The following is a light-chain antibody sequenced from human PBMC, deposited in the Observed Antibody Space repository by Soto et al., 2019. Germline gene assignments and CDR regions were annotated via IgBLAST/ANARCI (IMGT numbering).Light chain of an antibody. CDR1: QSVSIY. V-gene: IGKV3-11*01. CDR3: QQRSNSPPWIT. J-gene: IGKJ5*01. Sequence: EIVLTQSRATLSLSPGERAPLSCRASQSVSIYLAWYQQNPGQAPRLLIYDASNRATGIPAKFSGSGSGTDFTLTISILEPEDSAVYYCQQRSNSPPWITVGQGTRLEIK. CDR2: DAS.